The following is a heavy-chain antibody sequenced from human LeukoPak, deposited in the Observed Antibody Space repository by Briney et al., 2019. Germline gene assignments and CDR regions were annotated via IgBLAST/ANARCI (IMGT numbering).Heavy chain of an antibody. CDR2: IRKKPNSYTT. CDR3: ARVSAITGATDALDF. J-gene: IGHJ3*01. CDR1: GFTFSHYF. Sequence: GGSLRLSCAASGFTFSHYFMDWVRQAPGKGLEWVGRIRKKPNSYTTEYAASVKGRFPFSREDSKNSLYRQMNSLEAEDTVAYYCARVSAITGATDALDFWGQGTMVTVSS. D-gene: IGHD1-20*01. V-gene: IGHV3-72*01.